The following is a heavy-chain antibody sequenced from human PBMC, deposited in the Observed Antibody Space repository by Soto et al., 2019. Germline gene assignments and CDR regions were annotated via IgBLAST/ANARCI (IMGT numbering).Heavy chain of an antibody. D-gene: IGHD3-10*01. V-gene: IGHV4-4*02. Sequence: QLQLQESGPRLVKPSGTLSLTCIVSGGFVNTSNWWSWVRQPPGKGLEWIGEVYHTGKTNYSPSFKSRVNMSVDKSNNQFSLKLTSVTAADTAIDYCANSYYGWGFDYWGQGALVTVAS. J-gene: IGHJ4*02. CDR2: VYHTGKT. CDR1: GGFVNTSNW. CDR3: ANSYYGWGFDY.